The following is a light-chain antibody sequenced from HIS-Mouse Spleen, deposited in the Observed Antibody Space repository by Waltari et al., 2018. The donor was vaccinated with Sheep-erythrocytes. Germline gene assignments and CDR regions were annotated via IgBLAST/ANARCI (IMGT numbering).Light chain of an antibody. CDR1: KLGDKY. Sequence: SYELTQPPSVSVSPGQTASITCSGDKLGDKYACWYQQKPGQAPVLVIYQNSKRPSGIHMRVSGSNSGNTATLTISGTQAMDEADYYCQAWDSSTVVFGGGTKLTVL. J-gene: IGLJ2*01. CDR3: QAWDSSTVV. V-gene: IGLV3-1*01. CDR2: QNS.